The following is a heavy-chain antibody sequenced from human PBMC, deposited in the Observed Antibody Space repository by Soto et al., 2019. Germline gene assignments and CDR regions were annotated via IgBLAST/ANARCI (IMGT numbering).Heavy chain of an antibody. D-gene: IGHD4-17*01. Sequence: QVQLVQSRAEVKKPGASVKVSCKASGYTFSSYGISWVRQAPGQGLEWMGWISGYDGETNYAQKVRGRLTMTRDTSTSTVYMELRTLTSDDTAVYYCARDYYYRDYIGSYSDTFDIWGQGTVVTVSS. CDR3: ARDYYYRDYIGSYSDTFDI. CDR2: ISGYDGET. J-gene: IGHJ3*02. CDR1: GYTFSSYG. V-gene: IGHV1-18*01.